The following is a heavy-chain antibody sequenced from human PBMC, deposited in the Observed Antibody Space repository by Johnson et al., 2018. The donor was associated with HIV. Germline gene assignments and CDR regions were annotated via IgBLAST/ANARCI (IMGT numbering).Heavy chain of an antibody. CDR1: GLSFSWYV. Sequence: VQLLESGGGVVQPGRSLRLSCAASGLSFSWYVMYWVRQAPGKGLEWVAFISYDGSNKYYADSVKGRFTISRDNSKNTLYLQMNSLRPEDTAVYYCAKGIMNWDDDAFDVWGLGTMVTVSS. CDR2: ISYDGSNK. D-gene: IGHD1-1*01. V-gene: IGHV3-30*18. CDR3: AKGIMNWDDDAFDV. J-gene: IGHJ3*01.